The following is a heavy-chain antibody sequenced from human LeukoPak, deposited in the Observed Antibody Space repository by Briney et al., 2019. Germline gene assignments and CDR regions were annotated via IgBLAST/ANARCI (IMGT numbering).Heavy chain of an antibody. J-gene: IGHJ4*02. CDR3: ARDKWLQFLFDY. CDR1: GFTFSSYA. V-gene: IGHV3-30-3*01. CDR2: ISYDGSNK. Sequence: PGGSLRLSCAASGFTFSSYAMHWVRQAPGKGLEWVAVISYDGSNKYYADSVKGRFTISRDSSKNTLYLQMNSLRAEDTAVYYCARDKWLQFLFDYWGQGTLVTVSS. D-gene: IGHD5-24*01.